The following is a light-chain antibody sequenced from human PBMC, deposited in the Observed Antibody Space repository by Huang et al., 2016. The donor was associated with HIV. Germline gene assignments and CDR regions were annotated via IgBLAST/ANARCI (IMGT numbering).Light chain of an antibody. CDR1: QSISSY. CDR2: AAS. V-gene: IGKV1-39*01. J-gene: IGKJ2*01. Sequence: DIQMTQSPSSVSASVGDRVTISCRASQSISSYLNWYQQKPGMAPKLLIYAASSLQSGVPSRFSGSGSGTDFTLTISSLQPEDFATYYCQQSYSTPYTFGQGTKLEIK. CDR3: QQSYSTPYT.